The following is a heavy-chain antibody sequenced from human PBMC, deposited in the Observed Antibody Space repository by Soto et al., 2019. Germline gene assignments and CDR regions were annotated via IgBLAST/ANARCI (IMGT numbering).Heavy chain of an antibody. CDR3: ARWLGYGPHFDY. CDR2: IFYSGGT. J-gene: IGHJ4*02. Sequence: QVQLQESGPGLVKPSQTLSLTCTVSGGSISSGDYYWSWIRQPPGKGLEWIGYIFYSGGTYYNPSLKSRVTISVDTSKHQFSLKLGSVTAADTAVYYCARWLGYGPHFDYWGQGTLVTVSS. CDR1: GGSISSGDYY. V-gene: IGHV4-30-4*01. D-gene: IGHD5-12*01.